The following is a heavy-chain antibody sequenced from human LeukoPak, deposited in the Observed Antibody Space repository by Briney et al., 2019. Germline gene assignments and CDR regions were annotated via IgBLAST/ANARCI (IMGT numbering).Heavy chain of an antibody. CDR3: AKVFVGATTSFDY. CDR1: GFTFRSYA. Sequence: SGGSLRLSCAASGFTFRSYAMNWVRQAPGKGLEWVSAISGSGGSTYYADSVKGRFTISRDNSKNTLYLQMNSLRAEDTAVYYCAKVFVGATTSFDYWGQGTLVTVSS. D-gene: IGHD1-26*01. J-gene: IGHJ4*02. V-gene: IGHV3-23*01. CDR2: ISGSGGST.